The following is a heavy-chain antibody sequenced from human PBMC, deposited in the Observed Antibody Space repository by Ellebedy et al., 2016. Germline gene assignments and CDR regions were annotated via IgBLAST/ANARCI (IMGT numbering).Heavy chain of an antibody. Sequence: GGSLRLSXAASGFTFSDYYMSWIRQAPGKGLEWVSYISSSSSYTNYADSVKGRFTISRDNSKNTLYLQMNSLRAEDTAVYYCARDLDYGGNSGLGYWGQGTLVTVSS. D-gene: IGHD4-23*01. J-gene: IGHJ4*02. V-gene: IGHV3-11*06. CDR3: ARDLDYGGNSGLGY. CDR2: ISSSSSYT. CDR1: GFTFSDYY.